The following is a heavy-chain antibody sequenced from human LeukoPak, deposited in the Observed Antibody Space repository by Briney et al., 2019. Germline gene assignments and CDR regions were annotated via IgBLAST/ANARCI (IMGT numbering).Heavy chain of an antibody. V-gene: IGHV4-61*02. CDR3: ARGGTGYSSSGFEY. J-gene: IGHJ4*02. CDR1: GGSISSGSYY. CDR2: IYTSGST. Sequence: SETLSLTCTVSGGSISSGSYYWSWIRQPAGKGLEWIGRIYTSGSTNYKPSLKSRVTISVDTSKNQFSLKLTSVTAADTAVYYCARGGTGYSSSGFEYWGQGTLVTVSS. D-gene: IGHD6-13*01.